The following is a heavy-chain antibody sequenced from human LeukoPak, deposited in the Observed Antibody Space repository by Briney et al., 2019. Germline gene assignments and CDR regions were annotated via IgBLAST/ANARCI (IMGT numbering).Heavy chain of an antibody. D-gene: IGHD1-7*01. V-gene: IGHV3-7*01. Sequence: PGGSLRLSCAASGFIFSPYGMTWVRQAPGKGLEWVANIKQDGSEKYYVDSVKGRFTISRDNAKNSLYLQMNSLRAEDTAVYYCARVGSLNWNYVLSWFDPWGQGTLVTVSS. CDR2: IKQDGSEK. J-gene: IGHJ5*02. CDR3: ARVGSLNWNYVLSWFDP. CDR1: GFIFSPYG.